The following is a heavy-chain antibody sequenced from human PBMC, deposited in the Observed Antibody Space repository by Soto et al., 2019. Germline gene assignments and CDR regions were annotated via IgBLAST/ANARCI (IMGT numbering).Heavy chain of an antibody. Sequence: QVQLVQSGAEVKKPGSSVKVSCKASGGTFSSFAISWVRQAPGQGLEWMARIIPIFDTANYGQKFQGRVTITADESTSTAYMELSSLRSEDPAVYYCVGYYYNTRGYYYDYWGQGTLVTVSS. CDR2: IIPIFDTA. J-gene: IGHJ4*02. CDR1: GGTFSSFA. CDR3: VGYYYNTRGYYYDY. V-gene: IGHV1-69*18. D-gene: IGHD3-22*01.